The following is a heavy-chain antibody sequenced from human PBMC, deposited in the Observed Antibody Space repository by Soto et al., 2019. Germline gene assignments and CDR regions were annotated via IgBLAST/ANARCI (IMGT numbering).Heavy chain of an antibody. CDR2: IYYSGST. V-gene: IGHV4-39*01. D-gene: IGHD2-2*01. Sequence: PSETLSRTCTVSGGSISSSSYYWGWILQPPGKGLEWIGSIYYSGSTYYNPSLKSRVTISVDTSKNQFSLKLSSVTAADTAVYYCARHPIVVPPGYYGMYVWGQGTTVTVSS. J-gene: IGHJ6*02. CDR1: GGSISSSSYY. CDR3: ARHPIVVPPGYYGMYV.